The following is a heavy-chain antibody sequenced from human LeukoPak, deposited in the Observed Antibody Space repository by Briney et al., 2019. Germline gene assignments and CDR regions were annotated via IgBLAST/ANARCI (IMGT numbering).Heavy chain of an antibody. CDR3: ARVPTLGAFDL. V-gene: IGHV6-1*01. CDR2: TYYRSEWYS. CDR1: GDSVSNKRAT. Sequence: SQTLSLTCAISGDSVSNKRATWICIRQPPSRGLEYLGRTYYRSEWYSEYAVSVRSRLTINPDTSKNQFSLHLNSVTPEDTAVYYCARVPTLGAFDLWGPGTMVTVSS. J-gene: IGHJ3*01.